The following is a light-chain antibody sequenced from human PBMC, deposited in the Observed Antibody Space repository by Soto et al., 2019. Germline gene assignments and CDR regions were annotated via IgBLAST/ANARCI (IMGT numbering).Light chain of an antibody. CDR3: QQFNNSPLT. V-gene: IGKV3-20*01. CDR1: QSLRNNS. J-gene: IGKJ4*01. Sequence: EIVLTQSPGTLSLSPGERATLSCRASQSLRNNSLAWYQQKPGQTPRLLIHSASSRATGIPGRFSGSGSGTDFTLTISRLEPEDFAVYYCQQFNNSPLTFGGGTKVEIK. CDR2: SAS.